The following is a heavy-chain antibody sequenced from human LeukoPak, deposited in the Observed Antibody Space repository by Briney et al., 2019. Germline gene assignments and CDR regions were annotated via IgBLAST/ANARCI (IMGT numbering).Heavy chain of an antibody. Sequence: SETLSLTCTVSGGSISSYYWSWIRQFPGKGLECIGYIHYTGSTSYSPSLKSRVTISVDTSKNQFSLNLSSVTAADTAVYYCARVSTGGPRRHFDYWGQGTLVTVSS. CDR1: GGSISSYY. D-gene: IGHD7-27*01. J-gene: IGHJ4*02. V-gene: IGHV4-59*01. CDR2: IHYTGST. CDR3: ARVSTGGPRRHFDY.